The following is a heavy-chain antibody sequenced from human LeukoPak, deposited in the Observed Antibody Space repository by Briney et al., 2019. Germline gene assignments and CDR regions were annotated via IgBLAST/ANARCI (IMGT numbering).Heavy chain of an antibody. J-gene: IGHJ6*04. CDR2: MSHNRGT. V-gene: IGHV4-38-2*01. CDR3: AGYYASGVSAYDHFGMDV. CDR1: GFSISSGYY. D-gene: IGHD3-10*01. Sequence: SETLSLTCAVSGFSISSGYYWGWIRQPPGKGLEWIGSMSHNRGTYYNSSLKSRVTISMDTSKNQFSLRLSSVTAADKAVYYCAGYYASGVSAYDHFGMDVWGKGTTVTVSS.